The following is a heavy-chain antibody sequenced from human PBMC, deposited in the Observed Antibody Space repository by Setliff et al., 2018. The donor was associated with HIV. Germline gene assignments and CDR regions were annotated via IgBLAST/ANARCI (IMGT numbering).Heavy chain of an antibody. CDR3: TRGHYSTFG. D-gene: IGHD2-21*01. CDR2: ISYDGSNQ. Sequence: GGSLRLSCAASGFTFSSYGMHWVRQAPGKGLEWVAVISYDGSNQYYADSVKGRFTTSRDNSKNTLYLQMNSLRAEDTAVYYCTRGHYSTFGWGQGTLVTVSS. J-gene: IGHJ4*02. V-gene: IGHV3-30*03. CDR1: GFTFSSYG.